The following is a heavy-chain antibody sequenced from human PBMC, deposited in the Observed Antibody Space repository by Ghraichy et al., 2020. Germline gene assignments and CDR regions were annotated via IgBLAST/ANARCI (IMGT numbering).Heavy chain of an antibody. CDR3: VKTLGAMYTMGHNAFDI. V-gene: IGHV3-64D*06. J-gene: IGHJ3*02. CDR2: ISGDGDRI. D-gene: IGHD3-10*01. Sequence: GGSLRLSCSVSGFTFSFYSMYWVCQAPGKGLEYVSAISGDGDRIYYADSVRGRLTLSRDNSKNTLYLQMSSLSAEDSAVYYCVKTLGAMYTMGHNAFDIWGQGTMVTVSS. CDR1: GFTFSFYS.